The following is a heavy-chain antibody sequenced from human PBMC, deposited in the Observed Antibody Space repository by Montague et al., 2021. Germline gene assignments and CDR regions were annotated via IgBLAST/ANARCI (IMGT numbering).Heavy chain of an antibody. CDR3: ARRGRPMGLYHFDY. V-gene: IGHV4-39*07. CDR2: IYYSGST. CDR1: GGSIRSSIYY. D-gene: IGHD2-8*01. J-gene: IGHJ4*02. Sequence: SETLSLTCTVSGGSIRSSIYYWAWIRQPPGKGLEWIGSIYYSGSTYYNPSLRNRVIMSVDTSKSQFSLRLTSVTAADTAAYYCARRGRPMGLYHFDYWGQGTLVTVSS.